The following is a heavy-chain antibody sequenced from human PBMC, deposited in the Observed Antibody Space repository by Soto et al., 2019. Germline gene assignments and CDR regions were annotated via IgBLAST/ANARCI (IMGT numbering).Heavy chain of an antibody. J-gene: IGHJ4*02. CDR3: ARGYYYDSSGYHYFDY. V-gene: IGHV4-59*01. Sequence: PSETLSLTCTVSGGSISSYYWSWIRQSPGKGLEWIGYIYYSGSTNYNPSLKSRVTISVDTSKNQFSLKLSSVTAADTAVYYCARGYYYDSSGYHYFDYWGQGTLVTVSS. D-gene: IGHD3-22*01. CDR2: IYYSGST. CDR1: GGSISSYY.